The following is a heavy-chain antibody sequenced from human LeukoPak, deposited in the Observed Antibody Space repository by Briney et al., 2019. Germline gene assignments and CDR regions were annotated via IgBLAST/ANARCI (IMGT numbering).Heavy chain of an antibody. D-gene: IGHD2-2*01. CDR2: IYYSGST. J-gene: IGHJ5*02. Sequence: SETLSLTCTVSGGSISSGDYYWSWIRQPPGKGLEWIGYIYYSGSTYYNPSLKSRVTISVDTSKNQFSLRLSSVTAADTAVYYCARLQYCSGTSCYWFDPWGQGTLVTVSS. V-gene: IGHV4-30-4*01. CDR3: ARLQYCSGTSCYWFDP. CDR1: GGSISSGDYY.